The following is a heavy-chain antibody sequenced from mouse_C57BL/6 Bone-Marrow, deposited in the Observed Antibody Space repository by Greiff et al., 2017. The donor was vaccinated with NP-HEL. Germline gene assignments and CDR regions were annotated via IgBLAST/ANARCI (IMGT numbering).Heavy chain of an antibody. CDR2: IGPEDGET. D-gene: IGHD4-1*02. Sequence: EVQRVESGAELVQPGASVKLSCTASGFNIKDYYLNWVKQRTEQGLEWIGRIGPEDGETKSAPKFQGKATITAYTSSNTAYLQLSSLTSEDTAVYYCATNWDDYWGQGTTLSVSS. V-gene: IGHV14-2*01. J-gene: IGHJ2*01. CDR3: ATNWDDY. CDR1: GFNIKDYY.